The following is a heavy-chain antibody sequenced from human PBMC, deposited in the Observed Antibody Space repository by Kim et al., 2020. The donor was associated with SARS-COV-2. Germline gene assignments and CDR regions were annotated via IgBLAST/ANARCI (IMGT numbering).Heavy chain of an antibody. J-gene: IGHJ3*02. D-gene: IGHD4-4*01. CDR3: ARDHGTVTSTLDAFDI. V-gene: IGHV3-48*02. Sequence: GGSLRLSCAASGFTFSDYSRNWVRQAPGKGLEWVSFISSRSNTIYYADSVKGRFTISRDNAKNSLYLQMNRLRDEDSAVYYCARDHGTVTSTLDAFDIWGQGTMVTVSS. CDR1: GFTFSDYS. CDR2: ISSRSNTI.